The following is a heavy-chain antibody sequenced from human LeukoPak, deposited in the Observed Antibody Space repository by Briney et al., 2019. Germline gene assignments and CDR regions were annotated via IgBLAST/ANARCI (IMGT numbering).Heavy chain of an antibody. Sequence: PGGSLRLSCAAPGFTFSSYGMHWVRQAPGKGLEWVAVISYDGSNKYYADSVKGRFTISRDNSKNTLYLQMNGLRAEDTAVFYCAREGSGSSTFYFDYWGQGTLVTVSS. CDR2: ISYDGSNK. J-gene: IGHJ4*02. CDR1: GFTFSSYG. CDR3: AREGSGSSTFYFDY. V-gene: IGHV3-30*03. D-gene: IGHD1-26*01.